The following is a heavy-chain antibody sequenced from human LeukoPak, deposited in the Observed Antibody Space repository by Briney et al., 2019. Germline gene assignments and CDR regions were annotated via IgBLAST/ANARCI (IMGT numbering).Heavy chain of an antibody. CDR3: AKAKGRGSPGRDYFDY. Sequence: PGGSLRLSCAASGFTFSSYEMNWVRQAPGKGLEWVSYISSSGSTIYYADSVKGRFTISRDNSKNTLYLQMNSLRAEDTAVYYCAKAKGRGSPGRDYFDYWGQGTLVTVSS. CDR2: ISSSGSTI. D-gene: IGHD3-10*01. J-gene: IGHJ4*02. CDR1: GFTFSSYE. V-gene: IGHV3-48*03.